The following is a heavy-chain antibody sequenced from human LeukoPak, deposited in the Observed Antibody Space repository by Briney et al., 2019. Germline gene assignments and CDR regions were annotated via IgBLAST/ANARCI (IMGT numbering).Heavy chain of an antibody. Sequence: ASVKVSCKASGYTFTSYYMHWVRQAPGQGLEWMGIINPSGGSTSYAQKFQGRVTMTRDTSTSTAYMELSSLRSEDTAVYYCARDIVVVPAAYSLGMDVWGKGTTVTVSS. D-gene: IGHD2-2*01. CDR2: INPSGGST. J-gene: IGHJ6*04. CDR3: ARDIVVVPAAYSLGMDV. CDR1: GYTFTSYY. V-gene: IGHV1-46*01.